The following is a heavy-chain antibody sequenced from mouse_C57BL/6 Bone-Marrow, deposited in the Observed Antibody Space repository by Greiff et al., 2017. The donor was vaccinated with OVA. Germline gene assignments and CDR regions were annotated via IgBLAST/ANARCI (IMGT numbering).Heavy chain of an antibody. D-gene: IGHD1-1*01. Sequence: EVKVEESGGGLVKPGGSLKLSCAASGFTFSDYGMHWVRQAPEKGLEWVAYISSGSSTISYADTVKGRFTISRDNAKNTLFLQMTSLRSEDTAMYYCARRYYGSSYVYYAMDYWGQGTSVTVSS. V-gene: IGHV5-17*01. J-gene: IGHJ4*01. CDR3: ARRYYGSSYVYYAMDY. CDR2: ISSGSSTI. CDR1: GFTFSDYG.